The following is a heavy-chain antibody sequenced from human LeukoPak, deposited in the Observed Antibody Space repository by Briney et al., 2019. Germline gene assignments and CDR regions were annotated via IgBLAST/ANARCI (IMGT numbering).Heavy chain of an antibody. CDR2: ISDSGGST. CDR1: GFPFSSYA. J-gene: IGHJ4*02. V-gene: IGHV3-64*04. CDR3: AREWYSSSWYTFDY. D-gene: IGHD6-13*01. Sequence: PGGSLRLSCSASGFPFSSYAMHWVRQAPGKGLEYVSAISDSGGSTYYADSVKGRFTISRDNSKNTLYLQMNSLRAEDTAMYYCAREWYSSSWYTFDYWGQGTLVTVSS.